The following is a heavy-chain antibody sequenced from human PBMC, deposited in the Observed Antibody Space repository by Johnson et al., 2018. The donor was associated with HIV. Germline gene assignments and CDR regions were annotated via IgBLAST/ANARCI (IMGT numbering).Heavy chain of an antibody. J-gene: IGHJ3*01. V-gene: IGHV3-30*03. CDR2: ISYDGSNK. CDR3: ARDGRDLVTRGSFDV. Sequence: QVQLVESGGGVVQPGRSLRLSCVASGFTFSSYGMNWVRQAPGKGLEWVAVISYDGSNKYYADSVKGRFTISRDNSKNFLYLQMNSLRPEDTAVYYCARDGRDLVTRGSFDVWGQGTVVTVSS. CDR1: GFTFSSYG. D-gene: IGHD5-18*01.